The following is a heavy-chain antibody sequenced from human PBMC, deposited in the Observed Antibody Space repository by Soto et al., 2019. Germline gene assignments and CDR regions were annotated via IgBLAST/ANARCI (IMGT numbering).Heavy chain of an antibody. CDR3: ARAYSSSKSYGMDV. Sequence: EVQLVESGGGLVQPGGSLRLSCAASGFTFSSYSMNWVRQAPGKGLEWVSYISSSSSTIYYADSVKGRFTISRDNAKNSLYLQMHSLRDEDTAVYYCARAYSSSKSYGMDVWGQGTTVTVSS. CDR1: GFTFSSYS. J-gene: IGHJ6*02. D-gene: IGHD6-13*01. V-gene: IGHV3-48*02. CDR2: ISSSSSTI.